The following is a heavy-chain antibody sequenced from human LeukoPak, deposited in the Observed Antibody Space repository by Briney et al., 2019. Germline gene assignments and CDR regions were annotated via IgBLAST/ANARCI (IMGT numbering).Heavy chain of an antibody. D-gene: IGHD3-22*01. CDR2: IYYSGST. J-gene: IGHJ4*02. V-gene: IGHV4-39*01. Sequence: PSETLSLTCTVSGGSISSSSYYWGWIRQPPGKGLEWIGSIYYSGSTYYNPSLKSRVTISVDTSKNQFSLKLSSVTAADTAVYYCARRPLSYYYGSSGYYTFDYWGQGTLVTVSS. CDR3: ARRPLSYYYGSSGYYTFDY. CDR1: GGSISSSSYY.